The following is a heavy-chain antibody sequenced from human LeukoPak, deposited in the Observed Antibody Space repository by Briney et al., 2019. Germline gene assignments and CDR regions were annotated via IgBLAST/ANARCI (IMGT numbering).Heavy chain of an antibody. V-gene: IGHV3-7*01. D-gene: IGHD3-10*01. CDR1: GFTFSSYW. CDR2: IKQDGSEK. Sequence: GGSLRLSCAASGFTFSSYWMSWVRQAPGKGLEWVANIKQDGSEKYYVDSVKGRFTISRDNAKNSLYLQMNSLRAKDTAVYYCAREGYYGSGSYSEFDYWGQGTLVTVSS. CDR3: AREGYYGSGSYSEFDY. J-gene: IGHJ4*02.